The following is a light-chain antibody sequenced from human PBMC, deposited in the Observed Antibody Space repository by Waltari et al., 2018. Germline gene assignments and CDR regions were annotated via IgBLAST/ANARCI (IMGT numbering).Light chain of an antibody. CDR2: GAS. Sequence: EIVLTQSPGTLSLSPGERATLSCRASQSVSSTYLAWYQQKPGQAPRVLIYGASSRATGIPDRFRGSGSGTDFTLTISRLEPEDFAVYYCQQYGDSRWTFGQGTKVEIK. CDR1: QSVSSTY. CDR3: QQYGDSRWT. J-gene: IGKJ1*01. V-gene: IGKV3-20*01.